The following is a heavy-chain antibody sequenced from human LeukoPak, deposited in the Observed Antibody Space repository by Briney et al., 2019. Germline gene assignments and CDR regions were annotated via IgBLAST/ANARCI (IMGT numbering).Heavy chain of an antibody. CDR2: IYTSGST. CDR1: GGSISSGSYY. J-gene: IGHJ4*02. V-gene: IGHV4-61*02. D-gene: IGHD6-13*01. CDR3: ARAVAAAGTDY. Sequence: SETLSLTCTVSGGSISSGSYYWSWIRQPAGKGLEWIGRIYTSGSTNYNPSLKSRVTISVDTSKNQFSLKLSSVTAADTAVYYCARAVAAAGTDYWGQGTLVTVSS.